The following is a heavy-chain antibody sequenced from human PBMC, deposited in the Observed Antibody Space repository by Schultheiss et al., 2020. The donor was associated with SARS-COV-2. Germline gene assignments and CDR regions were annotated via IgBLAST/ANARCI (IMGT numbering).Heavy chain of an antibody. J-gene: IGHJ5*02. CDR2: VFHSGST. D-gene: IGHD3-22*01. CDR3: ARDDSTVIVDP. V-gene: IGHV4-38-2*02. Sequence: SQTLSLTCTVSGGSISSGYYWGWIRQPPGKGLEWIGNVFHSGSTYYNPSLKSRVTISVDTSKNQFSLKLSSVTAADTAVYYCARDDSTVIVDPWGQGTLVTVSS. CDR1: GGSISSGYY.